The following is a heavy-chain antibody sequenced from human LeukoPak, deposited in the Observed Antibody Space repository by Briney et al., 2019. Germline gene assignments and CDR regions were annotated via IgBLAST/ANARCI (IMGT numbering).Heavy chain of an antibody. Sequence: GASVKVSCKASGYTFTSYGISWVRQAPGQGLEWMGGISAYNGNTNYAQKLQGRVTMTTDTSTSTVYMELRSLGSDGTAVYYCARTIVVVTADYFDYWGQGTLVTVSS. J-gene: IGHJ4*02. D-gene: IGHD2-21*02. V-gene: IGHV1-18*01. CDR3: ARTIVVVTADYFDY. CDR2: ISAYNGNT. CDR1: GYTFTSYG.